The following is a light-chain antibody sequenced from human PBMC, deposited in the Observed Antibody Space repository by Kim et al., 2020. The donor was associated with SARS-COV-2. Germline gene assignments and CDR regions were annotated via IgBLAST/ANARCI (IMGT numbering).Light chain of an antibody. V-gene: IGLV3-25*03. CDR2: KDD. Sequence: SYELTKPPSVSVSPGQTARITCSGDALPKQFAYWYQQRPGQAPMLLIYKDDERPSGIPERFSGSTSGTTVTLTISGVQAEDEADYYCQSSDSSGPGWVFGGGTKLTVL. CDR3: QSSDSSGPGWV. CDR1: ALPKQF. J-gene: IGLJ3*02.